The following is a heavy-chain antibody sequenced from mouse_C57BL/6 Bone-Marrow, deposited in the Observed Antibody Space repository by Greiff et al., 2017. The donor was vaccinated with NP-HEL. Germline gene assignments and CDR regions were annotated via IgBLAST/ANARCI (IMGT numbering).Heavy chain of an antibody. CDR2: IWSGGST. Sequence: VQLKESGPGLVQPSQSLSITCTVSGFSLTSYGVHWVRQSPGKGLEWLGVIWSGGSTDYNAAFISRLSISKDNSKSQVFFKMNSLQADDTAIYPPAPYYYGSSPFAYWGQGTLVTVSA. V-gene: IGHV2-2*01. CDR3: APYYYGSSPFAY. J-gene: IGHJ3*01. D-gene: IGHD1-1*01. CDR1: GFSLTSYG.